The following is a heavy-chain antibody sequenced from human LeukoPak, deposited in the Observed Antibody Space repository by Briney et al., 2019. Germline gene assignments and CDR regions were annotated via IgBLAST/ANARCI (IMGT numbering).Heavy chain of an antibody. V-gene: IGHV1-69*13. Sequence: SVKVSCKASGGTFSSHAISWVRQAPEQGLEWMGGIIPIFGTANYAQKFQGRVTITADESTSTAYMELSSLRSEDTAVYYCARGDRHVDYWGQGTLVTVSS. CDR3: ARGDRHVDY. CDR2: IIPIFGTA. CDR1: GGTFSSHA. J-gene: IGHJ4*02.